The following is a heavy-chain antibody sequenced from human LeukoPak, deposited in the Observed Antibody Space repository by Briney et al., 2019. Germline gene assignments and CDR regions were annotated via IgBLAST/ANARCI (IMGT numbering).Heavy chain of an antibody. J-gene: IGHJ4*02. CDR2: MYSGGSI. CDR1: GFIVSDHY. D-gene: IGHD3-10*01. CDR3: ARDDLRAAKTMGLWFDY. Sequence: GGSLRLSCAASGFIVSDHYMNWVRQAPGKGLEWVSVMYSGGSIYYADSVKGRFTISRDNSKNTLFLQMDSLRADDTALYYCARDDLRAAKTMGLWFDYWGQGTLVTVSS. V-gene: IGHV3-53*01.